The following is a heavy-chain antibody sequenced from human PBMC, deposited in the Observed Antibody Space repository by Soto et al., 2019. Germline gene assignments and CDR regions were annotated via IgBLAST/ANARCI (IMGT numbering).Heavy chain of an antibody. D-gene: IGHD3-3*01. Sequence: GESLKISCTASGFTFGDYAMSWVRQAPGKGLEWVGFIRSKAYGGTTEYAASVKGRFTISRDDPKSIAYLQMNSLKTEDTAVYYCTRDSVLRFLEWTYDYYYGMDVWGQGTTVTVSS. V-gene: IGHV3-49*04. CDR1: GFTFGDYA. CDR2: IRSKAYGGTT. J-gene: IGHJ6*02. CDR3: TRDSVLRFLEWTYDYYYGMDV.